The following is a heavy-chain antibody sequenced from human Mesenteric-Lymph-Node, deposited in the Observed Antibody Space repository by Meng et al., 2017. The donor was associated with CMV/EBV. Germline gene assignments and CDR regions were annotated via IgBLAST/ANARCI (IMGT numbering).Heavy chain of an antibody. CDR3: AKSIRRARTGTSGMDV. D-gene: IGHD1-7*01. Sequence: GGSLRLSCGASGFTFSNSWMSWVRQAPGKGLEWVANIKYDGSEKYYVDSVKGRFTISRDNSKNTLYLQMNSLRAEDTAVYYCAKSIRRARTGTSGMDVWGQGTTVTVSS. CDR2: IKYDGSEK. J-gene: IGHJ6*02. CDR1: GFTFSNSW. V-gene: IGHV3-7*01.